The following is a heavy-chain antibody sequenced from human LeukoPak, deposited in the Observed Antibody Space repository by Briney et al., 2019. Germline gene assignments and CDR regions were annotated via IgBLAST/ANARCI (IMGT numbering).Heavy chain of an antibody. V-gene: IGHV4-34*01. CDR2: INHSGST. D-gene: IGHD5-24*01. CDR1: GGSFSGYY. J-gene: IGHJ4*02. CDR3: ARGIGMATIKLRFDY. Sequence: SETLSLTCAVYGGSFSGYYWSGIRQPPGEGLEWIGEINHSGSTNYNPSLKSRVTISVDTSKNQFSLKLSSVTAADTAVYYCARGIGMATIKLRFDYWGQGTLVTVSS.